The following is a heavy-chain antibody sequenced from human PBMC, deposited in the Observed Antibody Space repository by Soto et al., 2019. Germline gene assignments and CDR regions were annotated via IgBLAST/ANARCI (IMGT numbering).Heavy chain of an antibody. D-gene: IGHD3-16*02. Sequence: QVRLVQSGAEVKKPGASVKVSCKASGYRFTNYGLHWMRPAPGQRLAWMGWINTGNGNTRYSQKFQGRVSIGRDTSASTAFMELSSLGSEDPAVYFCARDRYTSTTVWVDPWGQGTLVTVSS. V-gene: IGHV1-3*04. J-gene: IGHJ5*02. CDR2: INTGNGNT. CDR1: GYRFTNYG. CDR3: ARDRYTSTTVWVDP.